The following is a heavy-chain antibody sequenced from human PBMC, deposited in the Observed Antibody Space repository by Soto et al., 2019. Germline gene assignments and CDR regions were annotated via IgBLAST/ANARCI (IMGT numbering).Heavy chain of an antibody. CDR2: ISHSETT. J-gene: IGHJ4*02. CDR1: GSYITSGDYH. CDR3: AGFGVGDRDDK. D-gene: IGHD2-8*01. Sequence: PSETLSLTCSVSGSYITSGDYHWTWIRQAPGKGLEWIGYISHSETTYYSPALKNRIIISSDFSMNQFSLRLNSVTAADTAVYFCAGFGVGDRDDKWDQGTLVTVSS. V-gene: IGHV4-30-4*01.